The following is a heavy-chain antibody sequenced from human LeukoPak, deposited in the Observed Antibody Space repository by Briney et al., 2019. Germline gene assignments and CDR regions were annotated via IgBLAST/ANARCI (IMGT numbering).Heavy chain of an antibody. CDR2: IHRDDKT. V-gene: IGHV3-53*01. CDR1: GFTVSSSF. Sequence: GGSLRLSCAASGFTVSSSFIYWVRRAPGKGLEWVSFIHRDDKTYYADSVKGRFTMSRDSSKNTLYLQMNSLRAEDTAVYYCAKTRPLDSSSWSHGDYWGQGTLVTVSS. CDR3: AKTRPLDSSSWSHGDY. D-gene: IGHD6-13*01. J-gene: IGHJ4*02.